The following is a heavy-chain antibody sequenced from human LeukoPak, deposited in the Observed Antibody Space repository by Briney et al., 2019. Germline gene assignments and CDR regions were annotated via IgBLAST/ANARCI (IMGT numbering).Heavy chain of an antibody. V-gene: IGHV4-4*07. J-gene: IGHJ4*02. CDR3: ARRGAYCSGGSCRSFNDY. D-gene: IGHD2-15*01. CDR2: IYSRGST. Sequence: PSETLSLTCTVSGGSISSYYWSWIRQPAGKGLEWIGRIYSRGSTNYNPSLQSRVTMSVDTSKNQISLKLNSVTAADTAVYYCARRGAYCSGGSCRSFNDYWGQGTLVTVSS. CDR1: GGSISSYY.